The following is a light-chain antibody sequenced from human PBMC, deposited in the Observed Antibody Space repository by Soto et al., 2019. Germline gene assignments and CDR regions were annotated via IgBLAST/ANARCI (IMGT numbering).Light chain of an antibody. CDR3: QQRSNGPRT. V-gene: IGKV3-11*01. Sequence: EIGLTQSPATLSLSPGERATLSCRASQSVXRYFAWYEPKPGQAPRMLXYDASNSARGSPARLSGSGSGTAFTLTSSSREPEDSAFYYCQQRSNGPRTFGQGTRLDIK. CDR1: QSVXRY. CDR2: DAS. J-gene: IGKJ5*01.